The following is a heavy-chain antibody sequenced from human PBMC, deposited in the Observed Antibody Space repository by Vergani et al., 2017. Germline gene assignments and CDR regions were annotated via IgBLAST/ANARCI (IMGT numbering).Heavy chain of an antibody. V-gene: IGHV1-69*13. CDR1: GGTFSSYT. CDR3: ARDSPPDIVVVPAAPYYYYGMDV. Sequence: QVQLVPSGAEVKKPGSSVKVSCKASGGTFSSYTISWVRQAPGQGLEWMGRIIPIFGTANYAQKFQGRVTITADESTSTAYMELSSLRSEDTAVYYCARDSPPDIVVVPAAPYYYYGMDVWGQGTTVTVSS. D-gene: IGHD2-2*01. J-gene: IGHJ6*02. CDR2: IIPIFGTA.